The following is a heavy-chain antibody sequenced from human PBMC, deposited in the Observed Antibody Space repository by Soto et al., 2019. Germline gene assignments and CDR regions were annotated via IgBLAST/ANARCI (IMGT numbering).Heavy chain of an antibody. V-gene: IGHV4-31*03. CDR2: IYYSGST. J-gene: IGHJ4*02. Sequence: SETLSLTCTFSGCSISSGGYYLSWIRQHPGKGLEWIGYIYYSGSTYYKPSLKSRVTISVDRSKNQFSLKLSSVTAADTAVYYCARSDGWYALHSWGQGTLVTV. CDR1: GCSISSGGYY. D-gene: IGHD6-19*01. CDR3: ARSDGWYALHS.